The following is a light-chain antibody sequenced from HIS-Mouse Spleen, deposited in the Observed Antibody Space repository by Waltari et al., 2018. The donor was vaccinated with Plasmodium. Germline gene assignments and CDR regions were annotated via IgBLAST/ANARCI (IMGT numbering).Light chain of an antibody. J-gene: IGKJ3*01. V-gene: IGKV1-39*01. CDR2: AAS. Sequence: DIQMTQSTSSLSASVGDRVTITCRASQSISSYLNWYQQKPGKAPKLLIYAASSLQSGVPSRFSGSGSGTDFTLTISSLQSEDFAVYYCQQYNNWSFTFGPGTKVDIK. CDR1: QSISSY. CDR3: QQYNNWSFT.